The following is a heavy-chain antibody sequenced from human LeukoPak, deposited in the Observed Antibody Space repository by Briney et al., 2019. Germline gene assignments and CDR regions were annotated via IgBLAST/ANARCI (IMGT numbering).Heavy chain of an antibody. Sequence: SETLSLTCAVYSGSFSGYYWSWIRQPPGKGLEWIGEINHSGSTNYNPSLKSRVTISVDTSKNQFSLKLSSVTAADTAVYYCARGRNYYGSGSYYNNWFDPWGQGTLVTVSS. CDR1: SGSFSGYY. CDR2: INHSGST. CDR3: ARGRNYYGSGSYYNNWFDP. V-gene: IGHV4-34*01. J-gene: IGHJ5*02. D-gene: IGHD3-10*01.